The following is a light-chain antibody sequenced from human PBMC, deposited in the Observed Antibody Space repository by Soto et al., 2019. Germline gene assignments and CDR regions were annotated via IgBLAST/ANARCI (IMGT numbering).Light chain of an antibody. J-gene: IGKJ1*01. CDR3: QQYDSYSVRT. Sequence: DIQMTQSPSTLSASVGDGVTITCRASQTITTSLAWYQQKPGKAPKILIYKASSLESGVPSRFSGSGSGTEFTLTISSLQPDDFATYYCQQYDSYSVRTFGQGTKVEL. V-gene: IGKV1-5*03. CDR1: QTITTS. CDR2: KAS.